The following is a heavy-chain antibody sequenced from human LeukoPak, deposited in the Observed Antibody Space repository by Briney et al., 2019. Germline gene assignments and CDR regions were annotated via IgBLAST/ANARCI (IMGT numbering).Heavy chain of an antibody. Sequence: ASVKVSCKASGYTFTSYAMNWVRQAPGQGLEWMGWINTNTGNPTYAQGFTGRFVFSLDTSVSTAYLQISSLKAEDTAVYYCARDSSSWYSGAFDIWGQGTMVTVSS. V-gene: IGHV7-4-1*02. J-gene: IGHJ3*02. CDR3: ARDSSSWYSGAFDI. D-gene: IGHD6-13*01. CDR2: INTNTGNP. CDR1: GYTFTSYA.